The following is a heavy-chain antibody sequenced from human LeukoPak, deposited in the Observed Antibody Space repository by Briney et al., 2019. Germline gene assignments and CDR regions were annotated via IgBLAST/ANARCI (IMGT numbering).Heavy chain of an antibody. Sequence: GGSLTLSCTVSGFTFNTYWMHWVRQAPGNGLVWVSRMNNDGRVISYADSVKGRFTISRDNAKNTLYLQMHSLRAEDTAVYYCAREFEATGFWALDYWGQGTLVTASS. CDR3: AREFEATGFWALDY. J-gene: IGHJ4*02. CDR1: GFTFNTYW. V-gene: IGHV3-74*01. CDR2: MNNDGRVI. D-gene: IGHD3-16*01.